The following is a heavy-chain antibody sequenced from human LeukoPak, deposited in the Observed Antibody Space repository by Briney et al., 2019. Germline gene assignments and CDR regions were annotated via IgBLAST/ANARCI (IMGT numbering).Heavy chain of an antibody. D-gene: IGHD4-11*01. CDR3: AKSESGGTTWDLTFDY. CDR1: GFTFSSYA. V-gene: IGHV3-30*02. Sequence: GRSLRLSCAASGFTFSSYAMHWVRQAPGKGLEWVAFIRYDGSNKYYADSVRGRFTIARDNSKNTLYLQMNSLRAEDTAVYYCAKSESGGTTWDLTFDYWGQGTLVTVSS. J-gene: IGHJ4*02. CDR2: IRYDGSNK.